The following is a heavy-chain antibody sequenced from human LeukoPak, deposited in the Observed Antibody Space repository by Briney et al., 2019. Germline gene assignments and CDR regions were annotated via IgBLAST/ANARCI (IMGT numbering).Heavy chain of an antibody. CDR3: ARHIEQLGGF. V-gene: IGHV4-39*01. Sequence: AETLSLTCTVSGGSIRSSGYYWGWIRQPPGKGLERIASIYYSGSTYYNSSLKSRVTISIDRSTKQVSLKLSAVTAADTAVYYCARHIEQLGGFWGQGTLVTVSS. J-gene: IGHJ4*02. CDR2: IYYSGST. CDR1: GGSIRSSGYY. D-gene: IGHD1-1*01.